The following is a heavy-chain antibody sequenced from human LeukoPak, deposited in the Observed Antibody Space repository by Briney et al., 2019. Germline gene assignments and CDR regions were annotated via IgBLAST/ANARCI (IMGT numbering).Heavy chain of an antibody. J-gene: IGHJ3*02. Sequence: SETLSLTCTVSGGSISSSSYYWGWIRQPPGKGLEWIGTIYYSGGTYYNPSLKSRVTISVDTSKNQFSLKVSSVTAADTAVYYCTRGAGSTTSNDAFDIWGQGTMVTVSS. V-gene: IGHV4-39*07. CDR2: IYYSGGT. CDR1: GGSISSSSYY. D-gene: IGHD1-1*01. CDR3: TRGAGSTTSNDAFDI.